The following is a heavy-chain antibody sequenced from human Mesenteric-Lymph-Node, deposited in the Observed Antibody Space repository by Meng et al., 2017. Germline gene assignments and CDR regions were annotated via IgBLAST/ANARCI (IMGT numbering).Heavy chain of an antibody. CDR2: IYYSGST. CDR1: GGSVSSGSYY. J-gene: IGHJ4*02. V-gene: IGHV4-61*01. CDR3: ARVLWVYDSSGYYPYYFDY. D-gene: IGHD3-22*01. Sequence: GSLRLSCTVSGGSVSSGSYYWSWIRQPPGKGLEWIGYIYYSGSTNYNPSLKSRVTISVDTSKNQFSLKLSSVTAADTAVYYCARVLWVYDSSGYYPYYFDYWGQGTLVTVSS.